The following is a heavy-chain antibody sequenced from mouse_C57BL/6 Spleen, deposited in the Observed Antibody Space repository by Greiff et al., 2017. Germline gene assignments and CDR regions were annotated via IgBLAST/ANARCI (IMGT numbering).Heavy chain of an antibody. CDR2: IDPETGGT. J-gene: IGHJ2*01. V-gene: IGHV1-15*01. Sequence: QVQLQQSGAELVRPGASVTLSCKASGYTFTDYEMHWVKQTPVHGLEWIGAIDPETGGTAYNQKFKGKAILTADKSSSTAYMELRSLTSEDSAVYYCTRSGGYDYVDYWGQGTTLTVSS. CDR1: GYTFTDYE. D-gene: IGHD2-2*01. CDR3: TRSGGYDYVDY.